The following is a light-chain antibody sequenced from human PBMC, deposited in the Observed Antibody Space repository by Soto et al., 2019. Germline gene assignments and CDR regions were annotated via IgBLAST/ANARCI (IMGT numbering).Light chain of an antibody. J-gene: IGLJ3*02. CDR3: ETWDINTRV. CDR2: VEGSGIY. V-gene: IGLV4-60*03. CDR1: RGHSGYS. Sequence: QLVLTQSSSASASLGSSVKLTCSLSRGHSGYSIGWHQQQPGKAPRYLMKVEGSGIYNRGSGVPDRFSGSSSGADRYLIISTLQSEDEADYYCETWDINTRVFGGGTQLTVL.